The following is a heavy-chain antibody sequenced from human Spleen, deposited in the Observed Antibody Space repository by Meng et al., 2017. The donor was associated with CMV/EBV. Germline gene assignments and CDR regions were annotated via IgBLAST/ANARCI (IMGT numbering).Heavy chain of an antibody. CDR1: GFTFSSYA. V-gene: IGHV3-23*01. Sequence: LSLTCAASGFTFSSYAMSWVRQAPGKGLEWVSTISGSGGSTYYADSVKGRFTISRDNSKNTVYLQMNSLRAEDTAVYYCAKVPSGSAAGTEYFHHWGQGTLVTVSS. J-gene: IGHJ1*01. CDR3: AKVPSGSAAGTEYFHH. CDR2: ISGSGGST. D-gene: IGHD6-13*01.